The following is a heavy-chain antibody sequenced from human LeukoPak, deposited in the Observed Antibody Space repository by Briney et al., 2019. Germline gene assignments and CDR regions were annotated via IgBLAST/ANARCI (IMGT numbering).Heavy chain of an antibody. CDR1: GFTFSGSA. Sequence: PGGSLRLSCVASGFTFSGSAVHWVRQSSGKGLEWVGLIDKKDNLYATAYAESVKGRFTISRDDSKDTAFLHMDSLKTEDTALYYCTRDRWTYNWFDPWGQGTLVTVSS. CDR3: TRDRWTYNWFDP. CDR2: IDKKDNLYAT. V-gene: IGHV3-73*01. J-gene: IGHJ5*02. D-gene: IGHD5-24*01.